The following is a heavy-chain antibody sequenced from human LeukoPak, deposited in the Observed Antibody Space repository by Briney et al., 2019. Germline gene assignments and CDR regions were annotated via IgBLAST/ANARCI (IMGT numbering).Heavy chain of an antibody. J-gene: IGHJ3*02. CDR3: ARVRVVWKLYDAFDI. Sequence: GGSLRLSCAASGFTFSHYGMHWVRQAPGKGLEWVSGINWNGGSTGYADSVKGRFTISRDNAKNSLYLQMNSLRAEDTALYYCARVRVVWKLYDAFDIWGQGTKVTVSS. V-gene: IGHV3-20*04. CDR2: INWNGGST. D-gene: IGHD1-1*01. CDR1: GFTFSHYG.